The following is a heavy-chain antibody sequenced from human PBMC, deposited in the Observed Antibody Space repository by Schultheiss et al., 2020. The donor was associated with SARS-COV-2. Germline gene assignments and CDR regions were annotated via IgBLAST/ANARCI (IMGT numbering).Heavy chain of an antibody. CDR1: GFTFSSSA. Sequence: GGSLRLSCAASGFTFSSSAMHWVRQGTGKGLEWVSSIGTARDTYYAGSVRGRFTISRENAKNSLYLQMNSLRDEDTAVYYCARGTSDGLDYWGQGTLVTVSS. D-gene: IGHD2-2*01. V-gene: IGHV3-13*01. CDR3: ARGTSDGLDY. J-gene: IGHJ4*02. CDR2: IGTARDT.